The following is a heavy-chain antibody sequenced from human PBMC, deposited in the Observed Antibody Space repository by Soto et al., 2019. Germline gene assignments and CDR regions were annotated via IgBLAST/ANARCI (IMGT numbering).Heavy chain of an antibody. CDR1: GYSFTDYG. CDR2: INVYSGTT. Sequence: QVQLVQSGSELKKTGAAVKVSCKASGYSFTDYGVSWVRRAPGQGLEWMGWINVYSGTTNYFPKFQGRVTMTTDTSTNTLFMELRDLSPEDTAVYYCARGRGGYLYSSGHTHNYLDYWGQGALVTVSS. V-gene: IGHV1-18*01. J-gene: IGHJ4*02. D-gene: IGHD3-22*01. CDR3: ARGRGGYLYSSGHTHNYLDY.